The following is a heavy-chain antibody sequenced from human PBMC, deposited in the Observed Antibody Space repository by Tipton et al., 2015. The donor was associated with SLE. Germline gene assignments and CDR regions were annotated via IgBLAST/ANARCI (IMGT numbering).Heavy chain of an antibody. Sequence: LRLSCTVSGGSISSNHYYWGWVRRPPGKGLEWIAGFYYSGSSWYNQSLKSRVTVFVDTPKNQFFLRLTSVTDADTAVYYCALDIDYGNYAAGHWGQGTLVTVSS. V-gene: IGHV4-39*01. J-gene: IGHJ4*02. CDR2: FYYSGSS. CDR1: GGSISSNHYY. D-gene: IGHD4-17*01. CDR3: ALDIDYGNYAAGH.